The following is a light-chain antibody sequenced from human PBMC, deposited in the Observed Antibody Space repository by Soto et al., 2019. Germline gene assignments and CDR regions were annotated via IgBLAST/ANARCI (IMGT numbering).Light chain of an antibody. CDR1: SSDVGAYIF. V-gene: IGLV2-8*01. Sequence: QSFLTQPPSASVSPGQSVTISCTGTSSDVGAYIFVSWYQQHPGKAPKLMIYDVNRRPPGVPDRFFGSKSGNTASLTVSGLQAEDEADYYCVSFAGGTYVFGTGTKVTVL. J-gene: IGLJ1*01. CDR3: VSFAGGTYV. CDR2: DVN.